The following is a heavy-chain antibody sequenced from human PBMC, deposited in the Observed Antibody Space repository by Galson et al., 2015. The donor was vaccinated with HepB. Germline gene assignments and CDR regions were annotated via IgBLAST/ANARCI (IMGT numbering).Heavy chain of an antibody. D-gene: IGHD1-26*01. Sequence: SLRLSCAASGFTFSSYGMHWVRQAPGKGLEWVAVITYDGSNKNYVDSVKGRFTISRDNSKNALYLQMNSLRAEDTAVYYCAKDPNPNSGSLNWFDPWGQGTLVTVSS. V-gene: IGHV3-30*18. CDR1: GFTFSSYG. CDR3: AKDPNPNSGSLNWFDP. CDR2: ITYDGSNK. J-gene: IGHJ5*02.